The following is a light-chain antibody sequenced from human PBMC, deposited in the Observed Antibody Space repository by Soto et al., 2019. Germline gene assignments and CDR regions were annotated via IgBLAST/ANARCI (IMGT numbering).Light chain of an antibody. CDR1: NSDVGAYNY. CDR3: SSHTYTSPWV. J-gene: IGLJ3*02. V-gene: IGLV2-14*01. Sequence: QSALTQPASVSGSPGQSITISCTATNSDVGAYNYVSWYQQHPGKAPKLVIYEVTNRPSGVSIRFSGSKSGNTASLTISGLQAEDEADYFCSSHTYTSPWVFGGGTKLTVL. CDR2: EVT.